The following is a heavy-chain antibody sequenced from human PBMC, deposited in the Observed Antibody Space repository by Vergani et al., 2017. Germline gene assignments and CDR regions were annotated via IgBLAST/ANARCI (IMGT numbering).Heavy chain of an antibody. J-gene: IGHJ6*02. CDR3: AKDDYNYYNYCIDF. CDR2: IRWDGGST. V-gene: IGHV3-43*02. D-gene: IGHD4-11*01. CDR1: GFTFDDYA. Sequence: EVQLLESGGGVVQPGGSLRLSCAASGFTFDDYAMHWVRQAPGKGLEWVSLIRWDGGSTYYADSVKGRFTISRDNSKNSLYLQMTSLRTEDTALYYCAKDDYNYYNYCIDFWGQGTTVTVSS.